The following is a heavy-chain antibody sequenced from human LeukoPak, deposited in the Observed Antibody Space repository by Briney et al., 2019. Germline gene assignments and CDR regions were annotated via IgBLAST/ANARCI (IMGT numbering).Heavy chain of an antibody. V-gene: IGHV3-7*01. CDR3: ARERGARGYGYGGFDY. J-gene: IGHJ4*02. CDR1: GFTFSSYW. CDR2: IKQDGSEK. Sequence: PGGSLRLSCAASGFTFSSYWMSWVRQAPGKGLEWVANIKQDGSEKYYVDSVKGRFTISRDNAKNSLYLQMNSLRAEDTAVYYCARERGARGYGYGGFDYWGQGTLVTVSS. D-gene: IGHD5-18*01.